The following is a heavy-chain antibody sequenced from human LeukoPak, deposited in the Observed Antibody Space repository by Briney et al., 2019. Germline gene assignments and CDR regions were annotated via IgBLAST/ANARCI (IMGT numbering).Heavy chain of an antibody. CDR1: GGTFSNYA. CDR2: IIPIFDTA. V-gene: IGHV1-69*01. Sequence: GASVKVSCKASGGTFSNYAISWVRQAPGQGLEWMGGIIPIFDTANYAQKFQGRVTITAYESTSTAYMELSSLRSEDTAVYYCARSPPPPTTVITPGSFNGWFDPWGQGTLVTVSS. J-gene: IGHJ5*02. D-gene: IGHD4-23*01. CDR3: ARSPPPPTTVITPGSFNGWFDP.